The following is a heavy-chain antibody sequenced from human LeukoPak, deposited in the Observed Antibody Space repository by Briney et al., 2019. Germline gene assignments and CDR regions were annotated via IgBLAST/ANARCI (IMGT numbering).Heavy chain of an antibody. D-gene: IGHD2-15*01. CDR2: MNPNSGNT. V-gene: IGHV1-8*01. J-gene: IGHJ4*02. Sequence: ASVKVSCKASGYTFTSYDINWVRQATGQGLEWMGWMNPNSGNTGYAQKFQGRVTMTRNTSISSAYMELSSLRSEDTAVYYCARGYCSGGSCYRSHDYWGQGTLVTVSS. CDR3: ARGYCSGGSCYRSHDY. CDR1: GYTFTSYD.